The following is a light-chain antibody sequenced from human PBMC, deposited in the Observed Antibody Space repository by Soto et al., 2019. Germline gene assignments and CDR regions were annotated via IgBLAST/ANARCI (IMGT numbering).Light chain of an antibody. Sequence: QSALTQPASVSGSPGQSITISCTGTSSDVGSYNLVSSYQQHPGKALKLMIYEVSKRPPGVSNGFSGSKSGDTASLTNSGLQAEDEADYYCCSYAGSSTYVVFGGGTKLTVL. CDR3: CSYAGSSTYVV. CDR1: SSDVGSYNL. CDR2: EVS. V-gene: IGLV2-23*02. J-gene: IGLJ2*01.